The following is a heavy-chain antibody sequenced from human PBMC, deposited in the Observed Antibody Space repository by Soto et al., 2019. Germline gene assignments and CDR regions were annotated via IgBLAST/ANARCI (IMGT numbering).Heavy chain of an antibody. CDR1: GFIFSNYG. V-gene: IGHV3-23*01. CDR2: ISGSGDST. D-gene: IGHD3-10*01. CDR3: AKDDYYGSGSLTVFDY. J-gene: IGHJ4*02. Sequence: GGSLRLSCAASGFIFSNYGMSWVRQAPGKGLEWVSSISGSGDSTYNADSVRGRFTISRDNSRNTLNLQMNSLRAEDTAVYYCAKDDYYGSGSLTVFDYWGQGTLVTVSS.